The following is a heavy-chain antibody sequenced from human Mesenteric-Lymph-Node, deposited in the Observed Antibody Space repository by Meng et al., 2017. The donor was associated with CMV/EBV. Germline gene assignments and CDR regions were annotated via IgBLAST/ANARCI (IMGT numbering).Heavy chain of an antibody. J-gene: IGHJ4*02. CDR2: INHSGST. CDR3: ARAGYCSSTSCYRFDY. V-gene: IGHV4-34*01. D-gene: IGHD2-2*02. CDR1: GGSFSGYY. Sequence: YGGSFSGYYWSWIRQPPGKGLEWIGEINHSGSTNYNPSLKGRVTISVDTSKNQFSLKLSSVTAADTAVYYCARAGYCSSTSCYRFDYWGQGTLVTVS.